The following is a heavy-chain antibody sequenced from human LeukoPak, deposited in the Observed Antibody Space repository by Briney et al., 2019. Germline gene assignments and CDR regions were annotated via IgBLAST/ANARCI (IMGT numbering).Heavy chain of an antibody. CDR1: GGSISSYY. D-gene: IGHD6-19*01. V-gene: IGHV4-59*08. J-gene: IGHJ4*02. Sequence: SETLSLTCTVSGGSISSYYWSWIRQPPGKGLEWIGYIYYSGSTNYNPSLKSRVTISVDTSKNQFSLRLSSVTAADTSVYFCARHEREGSGWKYFDYWGQGALVTVSS. CDR3: ARHEREGSGWKYFDY. CDR2: IYYSGST.